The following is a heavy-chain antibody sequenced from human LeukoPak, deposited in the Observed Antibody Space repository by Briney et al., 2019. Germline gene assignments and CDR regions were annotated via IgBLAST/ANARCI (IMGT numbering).Heavy chain of an antibody. J-gene: IGHJ5*02. CDR3: ARDRSPRTYCSSTSCDNWFDP. D-gene: IGHD2-2*01. V-gene: IGHV3-21*01. Sequence: GGSLRLSCAASGFTFSSYSMNWVRQAPGKGLEWVSSISSSSSYTYYADSVKGRFTISRDNAKNSLYLQMNSLRAEDTAVYYCARDRSPRTYCSSTSCDNWFDPWGQGTLVTVSS. CDR1: GFTFSSYS. CDR2: ISSSSSYT.